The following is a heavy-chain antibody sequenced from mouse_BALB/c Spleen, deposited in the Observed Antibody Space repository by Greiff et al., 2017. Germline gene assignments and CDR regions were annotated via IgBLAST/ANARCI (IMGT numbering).Heavy chain of an antibody. CDR1: GFTFSSYG. CDR3: ARDGPFAY. V-gene: IGHV5-6-3*01. Sequence: EVQLVESGGGLVQPGGSLKLSCAASGFTFSSYGMSWVRQTPDKRLELVATINSNGGSTYYPDSVKGRFTISRDNAKNTLYLQMSSLKSEDTAMYYCARDGPFAYWGQGTLVTVSA. CDR2: INSNGGST. J-gene: IGHJ3*01.